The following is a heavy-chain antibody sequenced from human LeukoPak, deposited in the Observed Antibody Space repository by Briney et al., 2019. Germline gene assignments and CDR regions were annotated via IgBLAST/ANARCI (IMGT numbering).Heavy chain of an antibody. Sequence: ASVKVSCKASGYTFTSYAMHWVRQAPGQRLEWMGWINAGNGNTKYSQKFQGRVTITRDTSASTAYMELSSLRSEDTAVYYCARDSSSPGYNDYWGQGTLVTVSS. CDR2: INAGNGNT. CDR3: ARDSSSPGYNDY. D-gene: IGHD1-14*01. V-gene: IGHV1-3*01. CDR1: GYTFTSYA. J-gene: IGHJ4*02.